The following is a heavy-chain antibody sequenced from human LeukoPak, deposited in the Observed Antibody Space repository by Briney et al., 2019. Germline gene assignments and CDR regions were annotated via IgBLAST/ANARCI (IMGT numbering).Heavy chain of an antibody. CDR2: INPNSGGT. J-gene: IGHJ6*02. D-gene: IGHD4-17*01. CDR1: GYTFTGYY. Sequence: GASVKVSCKASGYTFTGYYMHWVRQAPEQGLEWMGWINPNSGGTNYAQKFQGRVTMTRDTSISTAYMELSRLRSDDTAVYYCARYLMTTVTTLGMDVWGQGTTVTVSS. V-gene: IGHV1-2*02. CDR3: ARYLMTTVTTLGMDV.